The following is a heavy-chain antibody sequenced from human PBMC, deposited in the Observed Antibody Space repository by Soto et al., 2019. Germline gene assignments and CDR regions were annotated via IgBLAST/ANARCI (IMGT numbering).Heavy chain of an antibody. D-gene: IGHD3-16*02. CDR3: ARVDYIWGSYPLGVDY. CDR1: GGSISSYY. V-gene: IGHV4-59*01. CDR2: IYYSGST. Sequence: QVQLQESGPGLVKPSETLSLTCTVSGGSISSYYWSWIRQPPGKGLEWIGYIYYSGSTNYNPSLKSRVTISVDTSKNQFSLKLSSVTAADTAVYYCARVDYIWGSYPLGVDYWGQGTLVTVSS. J-gene: IGHJ4*02.